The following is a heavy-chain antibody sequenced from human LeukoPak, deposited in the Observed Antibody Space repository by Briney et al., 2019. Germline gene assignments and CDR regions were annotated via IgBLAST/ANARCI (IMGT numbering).Heavy chain of an antibody. J-gene: IGHJ6*04. V-gene: IGHV4-61*02. Sequence: SETLSLTCTVSGVTISRGNFYWSWIRQPAGMGLEWIGRIYTFGPTNYNPSLSSLVLLSIDTSKTQFSLKLTSVTDSATAVYYCARAGVSSGNYFPMDVWGEGTPVTVSS. CDR1: GVTISRGNFY. CDR2: IYTFGPT. D-gene: IGHD1-26*01. CDR3: ARAGVSSGNYFPMDV.